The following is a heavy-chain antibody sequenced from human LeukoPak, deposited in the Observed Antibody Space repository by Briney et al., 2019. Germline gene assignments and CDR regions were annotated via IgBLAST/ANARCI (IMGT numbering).Heavy chain of an antibody. CDR2: IYYSWST. J-gene: IGHJ3*02. CDR3: ARSTYKYGADAFDI. D-gene: IGHD5-18*01. Sequence: KPSETLSLTCAVYGGSFSGYYWSWIRQPPGKGLEWIGYIYYSWSTNYNPSLKSRVTISVDTSKKHFSLKLSSVTAADTAVYYCARSTYKYGADAFDIWGQGTMVTVSS. V-gene: IGHV4-59*01. CDR1: GGSFSGYY.